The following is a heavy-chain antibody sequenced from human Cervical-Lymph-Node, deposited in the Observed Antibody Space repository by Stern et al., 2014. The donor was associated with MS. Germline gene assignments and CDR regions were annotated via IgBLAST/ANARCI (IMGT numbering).Heavy chain of an antibody. CDR2: IYHSGSS. Sequence: QVQLQESGPGLVKPSETLSLTCTVSGGSVSSDAYYSSWIPQSPGKGLEWIGYIYHSGSSSYNPSLKSRVTMSVDTSKNQFSLRLASVTAADTAVYYCGKQVREWGRGTLVTVSS. CDR1: GGSVSSDAYY. V-gene: IGHV4-61*08. J-gene: IGHJ4*02. CDR3: GKQVRE.